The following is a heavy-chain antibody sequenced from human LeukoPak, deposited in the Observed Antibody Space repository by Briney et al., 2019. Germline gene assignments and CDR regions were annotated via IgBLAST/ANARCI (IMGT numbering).Heavy chain of an antibody. CDR2: ISAYSGNT. CDR1: GYTFTSYG. Sequence: ASVKVSCKASGYTFTSYGISWVRQAPGQGLEWMGWISAYSGNTTYAQKLQGRVTMTTDTSTSTAYMELRSLRSDDTAVYYCARDLRRSGPGAYWGQGTLVTVSS. D-gene: IGHD5-12*01. J-gene: IGHJ4*02. CDR3: ARDLRRSGPGAY. V-gene: IGHV1-18*01.